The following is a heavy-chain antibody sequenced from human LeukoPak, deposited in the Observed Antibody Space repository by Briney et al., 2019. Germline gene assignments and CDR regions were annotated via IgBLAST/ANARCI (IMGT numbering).Heavy chain of an antibody. V-gene: IGHV1-69*13. CDR1: GGTFSSYV. CDR3: ASPGGGGVGAFDI. Sequence: ASVKVSCKASGGTFSSYVISWVRQAPGQGLEWMGGIIPILGTANYAQKFQGRVTITADESTSTAYMELSSLRSEDTAVYYCASPGGGGVGAFDIWGQGTMVTVSS. CDR2: IIPILGTA. D-gene: IGHD3-16*01. J-gene: IGHJ3*02.